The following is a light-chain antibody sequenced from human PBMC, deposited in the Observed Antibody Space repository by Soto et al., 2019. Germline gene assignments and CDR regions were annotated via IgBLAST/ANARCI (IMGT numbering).Light chain of an antibody. CDR3: QKYNSAPQGLT. Sequence: DIQMTQSPSSLSASLGDRVTITCRASQGISNYLVWYQQKPAKVPKLLIYAASTLPSGVPSRFSGSGSGTDFTLTISSLQPEDVATYYCQKYNSAPQGLTFGGGTKVEIK. J-gene: IGKJ4*01. CDR2: AAS. CDR1: QGISNY. V-gene: IGKV1-27*01.